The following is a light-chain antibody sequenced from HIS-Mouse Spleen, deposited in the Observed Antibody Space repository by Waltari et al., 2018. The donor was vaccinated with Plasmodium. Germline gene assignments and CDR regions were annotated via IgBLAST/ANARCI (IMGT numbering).Light chain of an antibody. Sequence: SYELTQPPSVSVSPGHTARITCSGDALPQKYAYGYQQKSGQAPVLVIYEDSKRPSGIPERFSGSSSGTMATLTISGAQVEDEADYYCYSTDSSGNHRVFGGGTKLTVL. CDR3: YSTDSSGNHRV. CDR1: ALPQKY. CDR2: EDS. V-gene: IGLV3-10*01. J-gene: IGLJ3*02.